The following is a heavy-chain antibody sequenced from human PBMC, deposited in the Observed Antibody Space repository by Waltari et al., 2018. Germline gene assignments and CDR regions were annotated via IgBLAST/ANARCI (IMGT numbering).Heavy chain of an antibody. J-gene: IGHJ5*02. CDR3: ARDITHQLLLGWFDP. CDR1: GFTFSSYE. CDR2: ISSSGSTI. D-gene: IGHD2-2*01. Sequence: EVQLVESGGGLVQPGGSMRLSCAASGFTFSSYEMNWVRTAQGKGVEWVSTISSSGSTIYDADSVKGLFTISIDNAKNSLYLQMNSLRAEDTAVYYCARDITHQLLLGWFDPWGQGTLVTVSS. V-gene: IGHV3-48*03.